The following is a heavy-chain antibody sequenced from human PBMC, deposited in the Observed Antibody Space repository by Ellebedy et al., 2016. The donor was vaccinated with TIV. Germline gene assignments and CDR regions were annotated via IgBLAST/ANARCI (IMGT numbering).Heavy chain of an antibody. J-gene: IGHJ3*02. V-gene: IGHV1-69*04. CDR2: IIPILGIA. D-gene: IGHD5-18*01. CDR3: ATNTAMVTASAFDI. Sequence: AASVKVSCKASGGTFSSYAISWVRQAPGQGLEWMGRIIPILGIANYAQKFQGRVTITADKSTSTAYMELSSLRSEDTAVYYCATNTAMVTASAFDIWGQGTMVTVSS. CDR1: GGTFSSYA.